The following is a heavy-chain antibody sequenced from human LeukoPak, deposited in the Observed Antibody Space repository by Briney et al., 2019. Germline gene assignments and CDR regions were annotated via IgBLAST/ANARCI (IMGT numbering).Heavy chain of an antibody. D-gene: IGHD2-21*02. CDR2: IIPILGIA. CDR1: GGTFSSYT. V-gene: IGHV1-69*02. Sequence: GASVEVTCKASGGTFSSYTISWVRRAPGQGLEWMGRIIPILGIANYAQKFQGRVTITADKSTSTAYMELSSLRSEDTAVYYCARIRSYCGGDCEDYYYVMDVWGQGTTVTVSS. J-gene: IGHJ6*02. CDR3: ARIRSYCGGDCEDYYYVMDV.